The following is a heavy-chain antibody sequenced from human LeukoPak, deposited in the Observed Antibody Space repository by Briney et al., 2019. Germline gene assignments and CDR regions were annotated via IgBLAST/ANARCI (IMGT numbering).Heavy chain of an antibody. Sequence: GSLRLSCAASGFTFSSYAMSWVRQAPGKGLEWVSAISGSGGSTYYADSVKGRFTISRDNSKNTLYLQMNSLRAEDTAVYYCATLRYNWNPYGMDVWGQGTTVTVSS. J-gene: IGHJ6*02. CDR3: ATLRYNWNPYGMDV. CDR1: GFTFSSYA. V-gene: IGHV3-23*01. CDR2: ISGSGGST. D-gene: IGHD1-20*01.